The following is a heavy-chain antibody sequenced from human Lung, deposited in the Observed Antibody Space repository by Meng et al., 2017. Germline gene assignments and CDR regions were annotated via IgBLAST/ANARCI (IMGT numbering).Heavy chain of an antibody. CDR3: ARGPTTMAHDFDY. D-gene: IGHD4-11*01. CDR2: INHSGST. CDR1: GGSFSDYY. J-gene: IGHJ4*02. V-gene: IGHV4-34*01. Sequence: QVQLHHGGAGLFKPSETLSLTCVVSGGSFSDYYWSWIRQPPGKGLEWIGEINHSGSTNYNPSLESRATISVDTSQNNLSLKLSSVTAADSAVYYCARGPTTMAHDFDYWGQGTLVTVSS.